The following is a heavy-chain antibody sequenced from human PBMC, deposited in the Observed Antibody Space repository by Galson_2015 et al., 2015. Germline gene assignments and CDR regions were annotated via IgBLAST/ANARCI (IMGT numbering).Heavy chain of an antibody. J-gene: IGHJ4*02. CDR2: INPNSGGT. Sequence: SVKVSCKASGYTFTGYYMHWVRQAPGQGLEWMGWINPNSGGTNYAQKFQGWVTMTRDTSISTAYMELSRLRSDDTAVYYCARDVPPRYSGYDWVNWGQGTLVTVSS. D-gene: IGHD5-12*01. V-gene: IGHV1-2*04. CDR3: ARDVPPRYSGYDWVN. CDR1: GYTFTGYY.